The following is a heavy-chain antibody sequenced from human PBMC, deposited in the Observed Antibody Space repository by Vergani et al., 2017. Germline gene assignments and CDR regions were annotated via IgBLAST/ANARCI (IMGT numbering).Heavy chain of an antibody. D-gene: IGHD3-3*01. CDR2: IYYSGST. V-gene: IGHV4-31*03. CDR3: ARELPGITIFGVVTKASGWFDP. Sequence: QVQLQESGPGLVKPSQTLSLTCTVSGGSISSGGYYWSWIRQHPGKGLEWIGYIYYSGSTYYNPSLKSRVTISVDTSKNQFSLKLSSVTAADTAVYYCARELPGITIFGVVTKASGWFDPWGQGTLVTVSS. CDR1: GGSISSGGYY. J-gene: IGHJ5*02.